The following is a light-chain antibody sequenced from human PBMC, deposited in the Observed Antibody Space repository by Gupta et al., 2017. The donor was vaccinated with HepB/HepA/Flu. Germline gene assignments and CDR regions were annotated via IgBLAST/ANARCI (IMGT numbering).Light chain of an antibody. CDR1: HDISRY. V-gene: IGKV1-39*01. CDR2: LSS. Sequence: DIQMTQSPSSLSASVGDRVIITCRTTHDISRYLNWYQQRPGQAPKLLIYLSSSLQKGVPSRFSGSGSGTDFTLTISRLQPEDFAIYYCQQRNHSPWTFGLGTKVEIK. J-gene: IGKJ1*01. CDR3: QQRNHSPWT.